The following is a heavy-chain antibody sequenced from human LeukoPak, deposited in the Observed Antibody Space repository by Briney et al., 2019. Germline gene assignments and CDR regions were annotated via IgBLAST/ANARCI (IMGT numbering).Heavy chain of an antibody. CDR3: ARESPYTIFGVVSYFDY. CDR1: GFTFSGSA. V-gene: IGHV3-73*01. Sequence: GGSLRLSCAASGFTFSGSAMHWVRQASGKGLEWVGRIRSKANSYATAYAASVKGRFTISRDDSKNTAYLQMNSLKTEDTAVYYCARESPYTIFGVVSYFDYWGQGTLVTVSS. J-gene: IGHJ4*02. CDR2: IRSKANSYAT. D-gene: IGHD3-3*01.